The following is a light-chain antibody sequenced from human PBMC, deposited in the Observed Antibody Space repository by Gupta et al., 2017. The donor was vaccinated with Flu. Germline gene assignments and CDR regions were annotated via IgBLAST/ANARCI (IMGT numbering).Light chain of an antibody. J-gene: IGKJ3*01. V-gene: IGKV3-11*01. CDR2: DAS. CDR3: QQRSNWPGT. CDR1: QSVSSY. Sequence: GKRATLSCRASQSVSSYLAWYQQKPGQAPRLLIYDASNRATGIPARFSGSRSGTDFTLTISSLEPEDFAVYYCQQRSNWPGTFGPGTKVDIK.